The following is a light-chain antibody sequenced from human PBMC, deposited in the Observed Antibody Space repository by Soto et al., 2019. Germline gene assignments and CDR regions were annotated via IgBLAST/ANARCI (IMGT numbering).Light chain of an antibody. V-gene: IGKV3-20*01. Sequence: EIVLTQSPGTLSLSPGERATLSCRASQTISSSYLAWYQQKPGQAPRLLIYAASTRATDIPDRFSGSGSGTDFTLTISRLEPEDFAVYYCQLYGNSPPGATFGPGTKVDI. CDR1: QTISSSY. CDR3: QLYGNSPPGAT. J-gene: IGKJ3*01. CDR2: AAS.